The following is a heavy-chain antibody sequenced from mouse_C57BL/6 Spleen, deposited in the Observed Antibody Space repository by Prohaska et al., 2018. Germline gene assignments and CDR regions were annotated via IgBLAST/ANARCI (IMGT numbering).Heavy chain of an antibody. CDR2: IHHTDSDT. Sequence: QVQLQQPGTELVKPGASVKVSCKASGYTFTSYWMHWVKQRPGQDLEWIGRIHHTDSDTNYNQKFKGNATLTVDNSSITVYMQLRSLTSEDSAVYYCAIPSLYYYGSSLDYWGQGTTLTVSS. CDR1: GYTFTSYW. V-gene: IGHV1-74*01. J-gene: IGHJ2*01. CDR3: AIPSLYYYGSSLDY. D-gene: IGHD1-1*01.